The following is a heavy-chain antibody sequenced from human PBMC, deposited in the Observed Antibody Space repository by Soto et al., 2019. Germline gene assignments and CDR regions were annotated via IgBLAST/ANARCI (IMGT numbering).Heavy chain of an antibody. J-gene: IGHJ4*02. D-gene: IGHD6-19*01. CDR2: VSHDGRNT. CDR3: AKGGRQWLVTSDFNY. Sequence: PGGSLRLSCAAAGFTLSHHAMHWVSQDTGKGLEWVAVVSHDGRNTHYADSVKGRFTISRDSSKNTVSLEMTSLRAEDTAVYYCAKGGRQWLVTSDFNYWGQGALVTVSS. CDR1: GFTLSHHA. V-gene: IGHV3-30*18.